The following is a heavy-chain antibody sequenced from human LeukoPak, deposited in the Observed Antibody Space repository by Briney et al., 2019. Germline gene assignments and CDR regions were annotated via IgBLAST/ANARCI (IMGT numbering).Heavy chain of an antibody. V-gene: IGHV3-7*01. D-gene: IGHD1-7*01. CDR2: INRDGSER. Sequence: GGSLRLSCAASGFTFSNYWMTWVRQAPGKGLEWVANINRDGSERYYVDSVKGRFTISRDNAKNSLYLQMNSLRAEDTAVYYCARAWHELELPSSEDYWGQGTLVTVSS. CDR3: ARAWHELELPSSEDY. CDR1: GFTFSNYW. J-gene: IGHJ4*02.